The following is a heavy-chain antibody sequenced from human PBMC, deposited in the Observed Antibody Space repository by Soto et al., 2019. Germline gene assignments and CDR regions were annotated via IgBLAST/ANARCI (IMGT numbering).Heavy chain of an antibody. J-gene: IGHJ6*02. CDR1: GYTLTTFF. D-gene: IGHD1-26*01. Sequence: QVQLVQSGAEVKKPGASVKVSCKASGYTLTTFFMHWVRQAPGQGLEWMGVINPGYPGGRSTTYAQKFQGRVTIPTETSTSTVYMELSRLRSDDTAVYYCAREAIVAGATTGMDVLGQGTTVTVSS. CDR2: INPGYPGGRST. V-gene: IGHV1-46*01. CDR3: AREAIVAGATTGMDV.